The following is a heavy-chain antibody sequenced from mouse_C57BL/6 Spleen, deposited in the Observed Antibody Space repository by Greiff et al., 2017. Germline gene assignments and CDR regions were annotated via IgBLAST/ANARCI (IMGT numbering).Heavy chain of an antibody. CDR2: IDPEPGGT. Sequence: QVQLQQSGAELVRPGASVTLSCKASGYTFTDYEMHWVKQTPVHGLEWIGAIDPEPGGTAYNQTFKGKAILTADKSASTAYMELRSLTSEESAGYYCTRCPLTGPLAYWGQGTLVTVSA. D-gene: IGHD4-1*01. V-gene: IGHV1-15*01. J-gene: IGHJ3*01. CDR1: GYTFTDYE. CDR3: TRCPLTGPLAY.